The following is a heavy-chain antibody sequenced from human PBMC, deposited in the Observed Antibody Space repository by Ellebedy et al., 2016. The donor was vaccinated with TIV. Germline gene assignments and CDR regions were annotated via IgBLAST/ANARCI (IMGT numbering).Heavy chain of an antibody. J-gene: IGHJ2*01. Sequence: GSLRLSXTVSGGSFSSYYWSWIRQAAGKGLEWIGRSFMGGSTTYNPSLKNRVTMSADASTAQVSLNLSSVTAADTAMYFCARLKQSRDRSHWYFDLWGRGTLVTVSS. CDR1: GGSFSSYY. D-gene: IGHD1-14*01. CDR2: SFMGGST. V-gene: IGHV4-4*07. CDR3: ARLKQSRDRSHWYFDL.